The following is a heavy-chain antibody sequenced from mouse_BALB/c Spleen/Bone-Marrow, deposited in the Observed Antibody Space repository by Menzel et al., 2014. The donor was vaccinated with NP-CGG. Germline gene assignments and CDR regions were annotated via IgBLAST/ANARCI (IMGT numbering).Heavy chain of an antibody. D-gene: IGHD1-1*01. CDR3: ARLGYYGTMDY. J-gene: IGHJ4*01. CDR1: GFDSSGYW. CDR2: INPDSSTI. V-gene: IGHV4-1*02. Sequence: EVKLMESGGGLVQPGGSLKLSCAASGFDSSGYWMSWVRQAPGKRLEWIGEINPDSSTINYTPSLKDKFIISRDNAKNTLYLQMSKVRSEDTARYYCARLGYYGTMDYWGQGTSVTVSS.